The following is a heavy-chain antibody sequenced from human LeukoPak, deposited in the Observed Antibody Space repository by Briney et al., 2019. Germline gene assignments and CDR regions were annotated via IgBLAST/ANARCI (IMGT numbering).Heavy chain of an antibody. CDR2: ISSSSSYI. CDR3: ARSVLRYSSGWYYFDY. Sequence: GGSLRLSCAASGFTFSSYSMNWVRQAPGKGLEWVSSISSSSSYIYYADSVKGRFTISRDNAKNSLYLQMNSLRAEDTAVYYWARSVLRYSSGWYYFDYWGQGTLVTVSS. CDR1: GFTFSSYS. V-gene: IGHV3-21*01. J-gene: IGHJ4*02. D-gene: IGHD6-19*01.